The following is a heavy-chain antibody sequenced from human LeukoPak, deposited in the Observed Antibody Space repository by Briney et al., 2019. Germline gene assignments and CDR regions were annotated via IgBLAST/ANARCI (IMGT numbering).Heavy chain of an antibody. V-gene: IGHV3-9*03. D-gene: IGHD1-26*01. CDR1: GFTFDDYA. CDR3: VKDMSGSNDACDI. Sequence: QSGGSLRLSCAASGFTFDDYAMHWVRQAPGKGLEWVARISWNSVRVDYADSVKGRFTIARDNAKNSVYLQMNSLRAEDMALYYCVKDMSGSNDACDIWRQGTMDTVP. J-gene: IGHJ3*02. CDR2: ISWNSVRV.